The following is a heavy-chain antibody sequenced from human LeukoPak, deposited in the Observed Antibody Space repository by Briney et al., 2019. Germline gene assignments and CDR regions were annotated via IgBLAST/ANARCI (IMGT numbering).Heavy chain of an antibody. Sequence: GGTLRLSCAASGFTFSSYEMNWVRQAPGKGLEWVSYISSSGSTIYYADSVKGRFTISRDNAKNSLYLQMISLRAEDTAVYYCAELGITMIGGVWGKGTTVTISS. J-gene: IGHJ6*04. CDR1: GFTFSSYE. CDR2: ISSSGSTI. CDR3: AELGITMIGGV. V-gene: IGHV3-48*03. D-gene: IGHD3-10*02.